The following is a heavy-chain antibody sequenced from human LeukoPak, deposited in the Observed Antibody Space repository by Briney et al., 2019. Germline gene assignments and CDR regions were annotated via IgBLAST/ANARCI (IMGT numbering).Heavy chain of an antibody. CDR1: GASSTLYY. J-gene: IGHJ4*01. Sequence: HSETLSLSSAHYGASSTLYYWRCSRQPPGKGLEWIGEINHSGSTNYNPSLKSRVTISVDTSKNQFSLRLSSVTAADKAVYYRARGRAFRLGYYYDWWGQSTLVTVSS. V-gene: IGHV4-34*01. CDR2: INHSGST. D-gene: IGHD1-26*01. CDR3: ARGRAFRLGYYYDW.